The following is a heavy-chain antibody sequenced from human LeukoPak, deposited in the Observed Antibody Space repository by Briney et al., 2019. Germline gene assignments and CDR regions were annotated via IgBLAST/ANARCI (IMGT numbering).Heavy chain of an antibody. D-gene: IGHD2-21*02. CDR3: ARLGTATARDAFDI. CDR1: GYSFTTYW. Sequence: GKSLKRSCKGSGYSFTTYWIGWVRQLPGKGLEWMGIIYPGDSDTRYSPSFQGQVTISADKSISTAYLQWSSLKASDTAMYYCARLGTATARDAFDIWGQGTMVTVSS. J-gene: IGHJ3*02. CDR2: IYPGDSDT. V-gene: IGHV5-51*01.